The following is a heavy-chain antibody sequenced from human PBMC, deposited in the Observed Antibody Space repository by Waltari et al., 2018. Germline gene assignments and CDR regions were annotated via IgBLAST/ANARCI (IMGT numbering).Heavy chain of an antibody. Sequence: EVQLVESGGGLLQRGGSLRLSCAGSGFDVSSSYMNWVRQAPGKGLEWVSGIHSGSNTYYADAVKGRFTISRDNSKNTLYLQMNSLRAEDTAVYYCAKDRSYGHSLANWGQGTLVTVSS. CDR2: IHSGSNT. CDR1: GFDVSSSY. J-gene: IGHJ4*02. D-gene: IGHD4-17*01. V-gene: IGHV3-53*01. CDR3: AKDRSYGHSLAN.